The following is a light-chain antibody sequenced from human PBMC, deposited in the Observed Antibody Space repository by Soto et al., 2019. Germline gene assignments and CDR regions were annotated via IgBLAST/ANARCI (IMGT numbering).Light chain of an antibody. V-gene: IGKV2-28*01. Sequence: DIVMTQSPLSLPVTPGEPASISCRSSQSLLHXNGYNYLDWYLQKPGQSPQLLIYLGSNRASGVPDRFSGSGSGTDFTLKISRVEAEDVGVYYCMQALQTPRTFGQGTKLEIK. CDR1: QSLLHXNGYNY. CDR3: MQALQTPRT. CDR2: LGS. J-gene: IGKJ2*01.